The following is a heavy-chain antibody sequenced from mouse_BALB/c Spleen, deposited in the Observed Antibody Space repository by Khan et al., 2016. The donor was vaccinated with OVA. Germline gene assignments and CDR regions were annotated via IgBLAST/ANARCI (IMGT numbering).Heavy chain of an antibody. CDR3: AREEALYYFAY. Sequence: QVQLKQSGAELVRPGASVKLSCKTSGYTFTSYWIHWVKQRSGQGLEWIARIYPGTDNTYYNEKLRDKATLTADKSSSTAYIQLSSLTSEDSAVYFCAREEALYYFAYWGQGTTLTVSS. CDR2: IYPGTDNT. J-gene: IGHJ2*01. D-gene: IGHD1-1*01. V-gene: IGHV1-76*01. CDR1: GYTFTSYW.